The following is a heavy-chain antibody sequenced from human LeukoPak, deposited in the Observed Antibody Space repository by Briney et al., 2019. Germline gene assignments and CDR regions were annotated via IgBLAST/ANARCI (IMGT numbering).Heavy chain of an antibody. D-gene: IGHD3-22*01. CDR2: ISFDGSNT. J-gene: IGHJ3*01. CDR3: VRPSASTGLYDFDF. CDR1: GFTFSSYP. V-gene: IGHV3-30*04. Sequence: GGSLRLSCAASGFTFSSYPMHWVRQAPGKGLEWVAVISFDGSNTYYADSVKGRFTISRDNSKKTLYLQMNSLRAEDTAVYYCVRPSASTGLYDFDFWGQGTMVTVSS.